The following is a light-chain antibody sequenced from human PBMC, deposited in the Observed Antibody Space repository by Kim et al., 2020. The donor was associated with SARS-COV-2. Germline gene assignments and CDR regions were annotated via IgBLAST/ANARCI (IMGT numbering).Light chain of an antibody. CDR1: KLGDKY. CDR3: QAWDSSTAV. CDR2: QDS. V-gene: IGLV3-1*01. Sequence: SYELTQPPSVSVSPGQTASITCSGDKLGDKYACWYQQKQGQSPVLVIYQDSKRPSGIPERFSGSNSGNTATLTISATQAIDEADYYCQAWDSSTAVFGVG. J-gene: IGLJ2*01.